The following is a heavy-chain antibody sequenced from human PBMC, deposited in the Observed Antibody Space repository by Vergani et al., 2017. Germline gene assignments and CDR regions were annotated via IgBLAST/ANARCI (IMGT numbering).Heavy chain of an antibody. Sequence: QVQLQESCPGLVKPSETLSLTCTVSGGSISSYYCSWIRPPPGKGLEWIGYIYYSGCTNYNPSLKSRVTISVDTSKNQFPLKLSSVTAADTAVDYCVGVERSGWSRGDAFDIWGQGTMVTVSS. V-gene: IGHV4-59*01. CDR3: VGVERSGWSRGDAFDI. D-gene: IGHD6-19*01. CDR2: IYYSGCT. CDR1: GGSISSYY. J-gene: IGHJ3*02.